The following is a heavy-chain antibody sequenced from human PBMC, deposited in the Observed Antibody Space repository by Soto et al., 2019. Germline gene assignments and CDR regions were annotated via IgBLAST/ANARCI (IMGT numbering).Heavy chain of an antibody. CDR1: GFTFSSYS. Sequence: GGSLRLSCAASGFTFSSYSINWVRQAPGKGLQWVSSITGGGGGTNHTDSVRGRFTISRDNSKNTVYLQMNSLRVEDTAIYYCAKDRGNDYQLAVTFDSWGQGTLVTVSS. J-gene: IGHJ4*02. CDR2: ITGGGGGT. CDR3: AKDRGNDYQLAVTFDS. V-gene: IGHV3-23*01. D-gene: IGHD2-2*01.